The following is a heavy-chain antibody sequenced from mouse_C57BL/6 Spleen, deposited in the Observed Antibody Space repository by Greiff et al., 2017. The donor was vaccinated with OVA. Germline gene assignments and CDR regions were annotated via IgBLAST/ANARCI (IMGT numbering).Heavy chain of an antibody. D-gene: IGHD1-1*01. CDR2: IDPENGDT. CDR1: GFNIKDDY. J-gene: IGHJ4*01. CDR3: TTSGSSYGAMDY. V-gene: IGHV14-4*01. Sequence: EVQGVESGAELVRPGASVKLSCTASGFNIKDDYMHWVKQRPEQGLEWIGWIDPENGDTEYASKFQGKATITADTSSNTAYLQLSSLTSEDTAVYYCTTSGSSYGAMDYWGQGTSVTVAS.